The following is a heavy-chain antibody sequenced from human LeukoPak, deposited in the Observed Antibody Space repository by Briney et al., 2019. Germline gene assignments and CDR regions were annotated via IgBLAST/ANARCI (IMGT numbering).Heavy chain of an antibody. D-gene: IGHD3-3*01. V-gene: IGHV1-8*01. CDR1: GYTFTSYD. J-gene: IGHJ4*02. Sequence: ASVKVSCKASGYTFTSYDINWVRQATGQGLEWMGWMNPNSGNTGYAQKFQGRVTMTRNTSISTAYMELSSLRSGDTAVYYCARQGRWGFLEPTWGQGTLVTVSS. CDR2: MNPNSGNT. CDR3: ARQGRWGFLEPT.